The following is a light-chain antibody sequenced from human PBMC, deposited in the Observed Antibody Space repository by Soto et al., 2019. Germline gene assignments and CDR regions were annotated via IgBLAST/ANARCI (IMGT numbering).Light chain of an antibody. Sequence: QSVLTQPPSASGTPGQKVFISCSGSSSNIGGTNYAYWYQQLPGAAPKLMIYEVKHRPSGVSDRFSGSKSGNTASLTISGLQAEDEADYYCSSYTSSSTLYVFGTGTKVTVL. J-gene: IGLJ1*01. V-gene: IGLV2-14*01. CDR2: EVK. CDR1: SSNIGGTNY. CDR3: SSYTSSSTLYV.